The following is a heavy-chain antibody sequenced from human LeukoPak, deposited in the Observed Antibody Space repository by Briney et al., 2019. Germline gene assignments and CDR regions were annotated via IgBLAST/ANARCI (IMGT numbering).Heavy chain of an antibody. J-gene: IGHJ4*02. CDR3: AKEGFMVRGVIPRPYYYFDY. CDR2: ISGSGGST. V-gene: IGHV3-23*01. Sequence: GGSLRLSCAASGFTFSSYAMSWVRQAPGKGLEWVSAISGSGGSTYYADSVKGRFTISRDNSKHTLYLQMNSLRAEDTAVYYCAKEGFMVRGVIPRPYYYFDYWGQGTLVTVSS. D-gene: IGHD3-10*01. CDR1: GFTFSSYA.